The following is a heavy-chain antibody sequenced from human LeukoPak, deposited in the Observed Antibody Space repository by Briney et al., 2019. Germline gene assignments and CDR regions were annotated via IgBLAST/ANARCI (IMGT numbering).Heavy chain of an antibody. V-gene: IGHV1-18*01. CDR1: GYTFTSYG. J-gene: IGHJ2*01. CDR2: ISAYNGNT. CDR3: ARTLGGNYVEMATGVDL. D-gene: IGHD5-24*01. Sequence: GASVKVSCKASGYTFTSYGISWVRQAPGQGLEWMGWISAYNGNTNYAAKFQGRVTMTTDTSTSTGYMELTSLRSDDTAVYYCARTLGGNYVEMATGVDLWGRGTLVTVS.